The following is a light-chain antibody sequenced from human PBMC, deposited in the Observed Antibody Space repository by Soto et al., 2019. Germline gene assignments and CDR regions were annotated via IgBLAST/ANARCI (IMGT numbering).Light chain of an antibody. CDR2: KAS. Sequence: DIQMTQSPSTLSASVRDRVTITCRASQSIGTWLAWYQQKPGKAPKLLIYKASTLEGGVPSRFSGSGSGTEFTLTISTLQPDDFATYYCQQFNSYPYTFGQGTKLDIK. J-gene: IGKJ2*01. V-gene: IGKV1-5*03. CDR3: QQFNSYPYT. CDR1: QSIGTW.